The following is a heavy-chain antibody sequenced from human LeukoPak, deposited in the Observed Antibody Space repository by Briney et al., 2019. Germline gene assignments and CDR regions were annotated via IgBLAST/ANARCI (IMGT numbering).Heavy chain of an antibody. J-gene: IGHJ3*02. V-gene: IGHV3-30*18. CDR1: GFTFSSYG. D-gene: IGHD2-2*01. CDR3: AKVAVSSTGSGDAFDI. CDR2: ISYDGSNK. Sequence: GGSLRLSCAASGFTFSSYGMHWVRQAPGKGLEWVAVISYDGSNKYYADSVKGRFTISRDNSKNTLYLQMNSLRAEDTAVYYCAKVAVSSTGSGDAFDIWGQGTMVTVPS.